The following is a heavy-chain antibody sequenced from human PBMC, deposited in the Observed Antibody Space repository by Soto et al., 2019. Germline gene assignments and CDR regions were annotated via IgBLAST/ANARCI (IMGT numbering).Heavy chain of an antibody. CDR3: ASSLGGSSWYMEGYYYYMDV. J-gene: IGHJ6*03. CDR1: GGSISSYY. Sequence: PSETLSLTCTVSGGSISSYYWSWIRQPPGKGLEWIGYIYYSGSTNYNPSLTSRVPISVDTSKNQFSLKLSSVTAADTAVYYCASSLGGSSWYMEGYYYYMDVWGKATTATVSS. CDR2: IYYSGST. D-gene: IGHD6-13*01. V-gene: IGHV4-59*01.